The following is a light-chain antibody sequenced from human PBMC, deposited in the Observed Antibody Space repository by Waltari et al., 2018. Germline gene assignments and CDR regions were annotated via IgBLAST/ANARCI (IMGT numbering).Light chain of an antibody. Sequence: DIQMTQSTSSLSASVGDTVIMTCRASQRITPYLTWYQQKPGKAPTLLIFTASTLQSGVPSRFSGSGSETDFTLTISGLQPEDFATYYCQQSFRFPFTFGPGTKVDMK. CDR1: QRITPY. J-gene: IGKJ3*01. V-gene: IGKV1-39*01. CDR3: QQSFRFPFT. CDR2: TAS.